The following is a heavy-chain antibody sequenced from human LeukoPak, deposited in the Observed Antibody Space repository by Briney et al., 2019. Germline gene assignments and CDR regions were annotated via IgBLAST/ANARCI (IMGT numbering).Heavy chain of an antibody. Sequence: ASVKVSCKASGYTFTSYDINWVRQATGQGLEWMGWMNPNSGNTGYAQKFQGRVTMTRNTSISTAYMELSSLRSEDTAVYYCATLWVGKEWSLSDMDVWGKGTTVTVSS. D-gene: IGHD3-3*01. V-gene: IGHV1-8*01. CDR1: GYTFTSYD. J-gene: IGHJ6*03. CDR3: ATLWVGKEWSLSDMDV. CDR2: MNPNSGNT.